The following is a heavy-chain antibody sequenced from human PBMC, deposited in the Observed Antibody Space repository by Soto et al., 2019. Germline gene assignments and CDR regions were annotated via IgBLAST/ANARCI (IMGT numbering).Heavy chain of an antibody. Sequence: QITLKESGPTLVKPTQTLTLTCTFSGFSLSTSGVGVGWIRQPPGKALEWLALIYWDDDKRYSPSLKSRLTITKNTSKNQVVLTTTNMDPVDTATYYCAHRGPYDYIWGSYRTPFDYWGQGTLVTVSS. D-gene: IGHD3-16*02. J-gene: IGHJ4*02. CDR1: GFSLSTSGVG. CDR2: IYWDDDK. CDR3: AHRGPYDYIWGSYRTPFDY. V-gene: IGHV2-5*02.